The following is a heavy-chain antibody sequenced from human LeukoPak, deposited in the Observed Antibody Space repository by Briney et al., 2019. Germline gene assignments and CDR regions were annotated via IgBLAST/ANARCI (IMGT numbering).Heavy chain of an antibody. J-gene: IGHJ4*02. Sequence: GGSLRLSCAASGFTFSSYAMSWVRQAPGKGLEWVSAISGSGGSTYYADSVKGRFTISRDNSKNTLYLQMNSLRAEDTAVYYCAKVSGWYGSAPCYFDYWGQGTLVTVSS. D-gene: IGHD6-19*01. V-gene: IGHV3-23*01. CDR3: AKVSGWYGSAPCYFDY. CDR2: ISGSGGST. CDR1: GFTFSSYA.